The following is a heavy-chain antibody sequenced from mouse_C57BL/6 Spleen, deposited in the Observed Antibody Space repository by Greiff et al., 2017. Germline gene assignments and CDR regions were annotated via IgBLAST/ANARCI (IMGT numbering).Heavy chain of an antibody. V-gene: IGHV1-85*01. CDR1: GYTFTSYD. CDR2: IYPRDGST. CDR3: ARGGGLAWFAY. Sequence: VQVVESGPELVKPGASVKLSCKASGYTFTSYDINWVKQRPGQGLEWIGWIYPRDGSTKYNEKFKGKATLTVDTSSSTAYMELHSLTSEDSAVYFCARGGGLAWFAYWGQGTLVTVSA. D-gene: IGHD1-1*02. J-gene: IGHJ3*01.